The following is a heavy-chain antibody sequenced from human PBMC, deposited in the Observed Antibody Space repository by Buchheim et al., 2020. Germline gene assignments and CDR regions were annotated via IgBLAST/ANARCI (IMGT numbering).Heavy chain of an antibody. CDR1: GFTFSSFG. J-gene: IGHJ4*02. V-gene: IGHV3-30*18. CDR3: VKDLIFGRYTFWSGYMPDF. CDR2: ISYDGNNK. Sequence: QVQLVESGGDVVQPGRSLRLSCAASGFTFSSFGMHWVRQAPGKGLDWVAFISYDGNNKYYADSVKGRFSISRDDSKNTLYLQMNSLRAEDTALYYCVKDLIFGRYTFWSGYMPDFWGQGTL. D-gene: IGHD3-3*01.